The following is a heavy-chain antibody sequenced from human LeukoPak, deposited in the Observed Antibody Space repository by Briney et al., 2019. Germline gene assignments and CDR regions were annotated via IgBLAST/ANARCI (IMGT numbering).Heavy chain of an antibody. J-gene: IGHJ3*02. CDR2: ISGSGGST. CDR1: GFTFSSYA. D-gene: IGHD1-26*01. V-gene: IGHV3-23*01. Sequence: GGSLKLSCAASGFTFSSYAMSWVRQAPRKGLEWVSAISGSGGSTYYADSVKGRFTISRDNSKNTLYLQMNSLRAEDTAVYYCAKEIGGSYFRGAFDIWGQGTMVTVSS. CDR3: AKEIGGSYFRGAFDI.